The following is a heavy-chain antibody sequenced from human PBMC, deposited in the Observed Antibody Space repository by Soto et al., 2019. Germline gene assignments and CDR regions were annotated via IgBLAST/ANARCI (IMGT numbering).Heavy chain of an antibody. CDR3: ARGVRYQLLHNWFDS. V-gene: IGHV3-48*03. Sequence: PGGSLRLSCAASGFTFSSYEMNWVRQAPGKGLEWVSYISSSGSTIYYADSVKGRFTISRDNANNSLYLQMNSLRAEDTAFYYCARGVRYQLLHNWFDSWGQGTLVTVSS. J-gene: IGHJ5*01. D-gene: IGHD2-2*01. CDR2: ISSSGSTI. CDR1: GFTFSSYE.